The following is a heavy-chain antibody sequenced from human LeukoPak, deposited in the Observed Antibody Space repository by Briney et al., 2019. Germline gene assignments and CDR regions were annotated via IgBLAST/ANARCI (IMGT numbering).Heavy chain of an antibody. D-gene: IGHD6-19*01. CDR2: INHSGST. Sequence: KPSETLSLTCAVYGGSFSGYYWSWIRQPPGKGLEWIGEINHSGSTNYNPSLKSRVTISVDTSKNQFSLKLSSVTAADTAVYYCARGSPGIAVAGKYFDYWGQGTLVTVSS. J-gene: IGHJ4*02. CDR1: GGSFSGYY. V-gene: IGHV4-34*01. CDR3: ARGSPGIAVAGKYFDY.